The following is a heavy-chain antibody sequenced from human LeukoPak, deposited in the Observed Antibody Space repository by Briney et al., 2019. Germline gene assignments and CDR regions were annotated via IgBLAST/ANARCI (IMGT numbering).Heavy chain of an antibody. CDR1: GFIFSSFW. CDR2: INSDGRKT. D-gene: IGHD2-15*01. CDR3: ARERIYYFDY. Sequence: GGSLRLSCAASGFIFSSFWMHWVRQVPGKGLVWVSHINSDGRKTDYADSVRGRFTISRDNAKNTLYLQMNRLTVEDTAVYYCARERIYYFDYWGQGTLVTVSS. V-gene: IGHV3-74*01. J-gene: IGHJ4*02.